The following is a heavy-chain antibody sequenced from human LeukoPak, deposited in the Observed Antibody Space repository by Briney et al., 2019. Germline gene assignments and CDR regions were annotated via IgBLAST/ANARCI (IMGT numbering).Heavy chain of an antibody. CDR2: ISSSSSYI. D-gene: IGHD3-10*01. V-gene: IGHV3-21*01. CDR3: ARGRYGSGSYFYFDY. CDR1: GFTFSSYS. J-gene: IGHJ4*02. Sequence: GGSLRLSCAASGFTFSSYSMNWVRQAPGKGLEWVSSISSSSSYIYYADSVKGRFTISRDNAKNSLYLQMNSLRAEDTAVYYCARGRYGSGSYFYFDYWGQGILVTVSS.